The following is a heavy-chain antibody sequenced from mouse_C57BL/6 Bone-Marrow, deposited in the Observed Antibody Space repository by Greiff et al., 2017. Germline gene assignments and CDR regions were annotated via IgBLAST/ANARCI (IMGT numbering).Heavy chain of an antibody. CDR2: NDPSDSYT. J-gene: IGHJ4*01. V-gene: IGHV1-69*01. D-gene: IGHD2-3*01. Sequence: QVQLQQPGAELVMPGASVKLSCKASGYTFPSYWMHWVKQRPGQGLEWIGENDPSDSYTNYNQKFKGKSTFTVDKSSSTAYMQLSSLTSEDSAVYYCARRWLLNAMDYWGQGTSVTVSS. CDR1: GYTFPSYW. CDR3: ARRWLLNAMDY.